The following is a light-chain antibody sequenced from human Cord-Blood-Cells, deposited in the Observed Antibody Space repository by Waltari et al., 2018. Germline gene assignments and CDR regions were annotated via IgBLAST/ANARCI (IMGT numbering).Light chain of an antibody. CDR1: QSVSSY. J-gene: IGKJ5*01. V-gene: IGKV3-11*01. CDR2: DAS. CDR3: QQRSNWAPVP. Sequence: EIVLTQSPATLSLSPGERATLPCRASQSVSSYLAWYQQKPGQAPRLLIYDASNRATGISARCSGSGSGTDFTLTISSRGPEDFAVYYGQQRSNWAPVPFGQGTRLEIK.